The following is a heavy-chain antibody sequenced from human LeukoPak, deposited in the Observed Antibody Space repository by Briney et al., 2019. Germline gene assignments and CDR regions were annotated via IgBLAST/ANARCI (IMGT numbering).Heavy chain of an antibody. Sequence: GGSLRLSCAASGLTFSSYWMHWVRQAPGKGLVWVSRINSDGSSTSYADSVKGRFTISRDNAKNTLYLQMNSLRAEDMAVYYCARDRYSNWFDPWGQGTLVTVSS. D-gene: IGHD5-12*01. CDR1: GLTFSSYW. CDR2: INSDGSST. V-gene: IGHV3-74*01. J-gene: IGHJ5*02. CDR3: ARDRYSNWFDP.